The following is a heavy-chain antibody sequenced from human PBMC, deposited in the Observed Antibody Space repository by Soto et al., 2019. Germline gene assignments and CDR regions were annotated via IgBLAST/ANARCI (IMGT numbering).Heavy chain of an antibody. CDR1: GYTFISYH. J-gene: IGHJ6*02. V-gene: IGHV1-46*01. Sequence: ASVKVSCKASGYTFISYHMHWVRQAPGQGLEWMGIINPNGSTNYAQKLQGRVTMTTDTSTSTAYMELRSLRSDDTAVYYCARDPPYCTNGVCYKSGMDVWGRGTTVTVSS. CDR3: ARDPPYCTNGVCYKSGMDV. CDR2: INPNGST. D-gene: IGHD2-8*01.